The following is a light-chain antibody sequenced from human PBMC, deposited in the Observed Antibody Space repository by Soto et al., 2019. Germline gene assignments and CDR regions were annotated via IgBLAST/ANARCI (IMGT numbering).Light chain of an antibody. CDR2: EAS. CDR1: QSVSSNY. CDR3: QQYGSSPWT. Sequence: EIVLTQSPGTLSLSPGERATLSCRASQSVSSNYLAWYQQKPGQAPRLLIYEASNRAIGIPDGLGGSGSGTDFTLTISRLEPEDFAVYYCQQYGSSPWTFGQGTKVEIK. J-gene: IGKJ1*01. V-gene: IGKV3-20*01.